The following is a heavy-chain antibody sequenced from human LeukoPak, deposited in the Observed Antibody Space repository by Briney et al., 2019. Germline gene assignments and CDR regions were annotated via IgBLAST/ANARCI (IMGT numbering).Heavy chain of an antibody. CDR2: IYYSGST. J-gene: IGHJ4*02. CDR3: ARLRGCSGGSCYGGGPFFDY. Sequence: SETLSLTCTVSGGSISSSSYYWGWIRQPPGKGLEWIGSIYYSGSTNYNPSLKSRVTISVDTSKNQFSLKLSSVTAADTAVYYCARLRGCSGGSCYGGGPFFDYWGQGTLVTVSS. D-gene: IGHD2-15*01. V-gene: IGHV4-39*07. CDR1: GGSISSSSYY.